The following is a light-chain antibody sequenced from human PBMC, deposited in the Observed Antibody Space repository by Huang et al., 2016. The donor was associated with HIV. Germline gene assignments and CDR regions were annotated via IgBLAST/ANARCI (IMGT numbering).Light chain of an antibody. CDR2: GAS. J-gene: IGKJ4*01. CDR3: QQYGSSPRT. Sequence: IVLTQSPGTLSLSPGERATLSCRASQSVSSSYLAWYQQKPGQAPSLLIYGASSRATGIPDRFSGSGSGTDFTVTISRLQPEDFAVYYCQQYGSSPRTFGGGTQVEIK. V-gene: IGKV3-20*01. CDR1: QSVSSSY.